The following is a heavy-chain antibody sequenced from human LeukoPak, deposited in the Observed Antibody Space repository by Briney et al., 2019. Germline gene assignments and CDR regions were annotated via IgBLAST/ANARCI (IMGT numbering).Heavy chain of an antibody. CDR2: IDPSESYT. J-gene: IGHJ4*02. CDR1: GYSFTSYW. V-gene: IGHV5-10-1*01. Sequence: GESLKISCKGSGYSFTSYWITWVRQMPGKGLEWMGRIDPSESYTNYSPSFQGHVTISADKSITTAYLQWSSLKASDTAMYYCARLEGVVIVDYWGQGTLVTVSS. CDR3: ARLEGVVIVDY. D-gene: IGHD3-16*02.